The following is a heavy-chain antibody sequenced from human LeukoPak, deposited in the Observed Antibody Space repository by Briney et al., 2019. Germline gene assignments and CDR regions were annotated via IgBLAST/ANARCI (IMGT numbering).Heavy chain of an antibody. CDR1: GGSISSYY. J-gene: IGHJ3*02. D-gene: IGHD2-2*01. V-gene: IGHV4-4*07. CDR3: ARGGDRYCSSNSCPTAVPFRAFDI. CDR2: IYTSGST. Sequence: PSVTLSLTCTVSGGSISSYYWSWIRQPAGKGLEWIGRIYTSGSTNYNPSLKSRVTMSVDTSKNQFSLKLSSVTAADTAVYYCARGGDRYCSSNSCPTAVPFRAFDIWGQGTMVTVSS.